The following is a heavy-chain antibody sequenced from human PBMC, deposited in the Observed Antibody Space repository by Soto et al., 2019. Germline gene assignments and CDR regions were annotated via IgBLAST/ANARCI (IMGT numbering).Heavy chain of an antibody. CDR1: GFSLSTTGVG. J-gene: IGHJ6*02. V-gene: IGHV2-5*02. D-gene: IGHD2-21*01. CDR3: VQSRCGGDCLQSYSSHSYYGLDV. CDR2: IYWDDDK. Sequence: QITLKESGPTLVKPTQTLTLTCTFSGFSLSTTGVGVGWIRQPPGKALEWLALIYWDDDKRYSPSLKSRLTLTKDTSKNXVXLXMXXMDPVDTATYYCVQSRCGGDCLQSYSSHSYYGLDVWGQGTTVTVSS.